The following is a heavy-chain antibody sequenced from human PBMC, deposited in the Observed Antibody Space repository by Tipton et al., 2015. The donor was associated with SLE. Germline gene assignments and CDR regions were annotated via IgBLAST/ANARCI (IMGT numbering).Heavy chain of an antibody. CDR3: ARTQGVWSGYYMDY. CDR1: GGSFSGYY. J-gene: IGHJ4*02. Sequence: TLSLTCAVYGGSFSGYYWSWIRQPPGKVLEWIGEINHSGSTNYNPSLKSRVTISVDTSKNQFSPKLSSVTAADTAVYYWARTQGVWSGYYMDYWGQGTLVTVSS. D-gene: IGHD3-3*01. V-gene: IGHV4-34*01. CDR2: INHSGST.